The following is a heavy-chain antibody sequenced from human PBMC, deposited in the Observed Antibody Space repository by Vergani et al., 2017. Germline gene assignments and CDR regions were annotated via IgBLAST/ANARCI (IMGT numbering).Heavy chain of an antibody. D-gene: IGHD3-3*01. V-gene: IGHV3-15*07. Sequence: EVQLVESGGGLVKPGGSLRLSCAASGFTFSNARMNWVRQAPGKGLEGVGRIKSKTDGGTTDYAAPVKGRFTISRDDSKNTLYLQMNSLKTDDTDVYYCTTDTDDFWSGYYNFDYWGQGTLVTVSS. CDR1: GFTFSNAR. J-gene: IGHJ4*02. CDR2: IKSKTDGGTT. CDR3: TTDTDDFWSGYYNFDY.